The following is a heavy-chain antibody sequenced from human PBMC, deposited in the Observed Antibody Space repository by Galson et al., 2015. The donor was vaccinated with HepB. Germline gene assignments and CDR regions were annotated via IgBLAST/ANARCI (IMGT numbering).Heavy chain of an antibody. D-gene: IGHD7-27*01. V-gene: IGHV3-33*08. CDR2: IWYDGSKK. J-gene: IGHJ4*02. CDR3: PRENGALGGLDC. Sequence: SLRLSCAASGFTFSSYGMHWVRQAPGKGLEWVAIIWYDGSKKYYADSVKGRFTISRDNSKNMLYLQMNSLRADDTAVYYCPRENGALGGLDCWGQGTLVTVSS. CDR1: GFTFSSYG.